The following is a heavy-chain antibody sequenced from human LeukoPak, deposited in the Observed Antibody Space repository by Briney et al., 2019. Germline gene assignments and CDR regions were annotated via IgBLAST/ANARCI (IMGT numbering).Heavy chain of an antibody. Sequence: PGGSLRLSCAASGFTFSNYAMTWVRQAPGKGLEWVSSISTSGDSTAYAASVKGRFTISRDNAKNSLYLQMNSLRDEDTAVYYCASTYYYDSGGYAAGYFQHWGQGTLVTVSS. CDR3: ASTYYYDSGGYAAGYFQH. J-gene: IGHJ1*01. CDR1: GFTFSNYA. CDR2: ISTSGDST. D-gene: IGHD3-22*01. V-gene: IGHV3-23*01.